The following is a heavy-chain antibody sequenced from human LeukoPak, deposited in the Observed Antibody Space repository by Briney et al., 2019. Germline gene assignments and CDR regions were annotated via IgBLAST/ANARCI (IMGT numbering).Heavy chain of an antibody. CDR2: ISSSSSTI. Sequence: GGSLRLSCAASGFTFSSDSMNWVRQAPGKGLEWVSYISSSSSTIYYADSVKGRFTISRDNAKNSLYLQMNSLRAEDTAVYYCARDRYDYVWGSYRYTFDYWGQGTLVTVSS. CDR3: ARDRYDYVWGSYRYTFDY. D-gene: IGHD3-16*02. J-gene: IGHJ4*02. V-gene: IGHV3-48*01. CDR1: GFTFSSDS.